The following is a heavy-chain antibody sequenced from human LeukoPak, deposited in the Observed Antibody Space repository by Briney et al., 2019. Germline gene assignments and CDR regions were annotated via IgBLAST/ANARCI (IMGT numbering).Heavy chain of an antibody. CDR2: LYSDGST. D-gene: IGHD2-15*01. V-gene: IGHV3-66*01. CDR1: GFTFSSYA. CDR3: ARDLGYCSGSTCYVGYFDC. Sequence: GGSLRLSCAASGFTFSSYAMSWVRQAPGEGLEWVSILYSDGSTHYADSVKGRFTISRDNSKNTLYLQMNSLRAEDTAVYYCARDLGYCSGSTCYVGYFDCRGQGTLVTVSS. J-gene: IGHJ4*02.